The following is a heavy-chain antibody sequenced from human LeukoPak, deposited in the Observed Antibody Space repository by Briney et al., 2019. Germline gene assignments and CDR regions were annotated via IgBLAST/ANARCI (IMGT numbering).Heavy chain of an antibody. V-gene: IGHV3-9*01. CDR3: AKGSSWYESRFDP. CDR1: GFTFDDYA. D-gene: IGHD6-19*01. CDR2: ISWNSGSI. Sequence: GGSLRLSCAASGFTFDDYAMHWVRQAPWKGLEWVSSISWNSGSIGYADSVKGRSTISRDNAKNSLYLQMNSLRAEGTALYYCAKGSSWYESRFDPWGQGTLVTVSS. J-gene: IGHJ5*02.